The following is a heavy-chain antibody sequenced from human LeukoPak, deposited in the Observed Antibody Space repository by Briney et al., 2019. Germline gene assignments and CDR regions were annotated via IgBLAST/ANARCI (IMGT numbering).Heavy chain of an antibody. CDR2: IIPIFGTA. J-gene: IGHJ6*03. CDR3: AREVVVVPAPHYYMDV. D-gene: IGHD2-2*01. V-gene: IGHV1-69*05. CDR1: GGTFSSYA. Sequence: SVKVSCKASGGTFSSYAISWVRQAPGQGLEWMGGIIPIFGTANYAQKFQGRVTITTDESTSTAYMELSSLRSEDTAVYYCAREVVVVPAPHYYMDVWGEGTTVTVSS.